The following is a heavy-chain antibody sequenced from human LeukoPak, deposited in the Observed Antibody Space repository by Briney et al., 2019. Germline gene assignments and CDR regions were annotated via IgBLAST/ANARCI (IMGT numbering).Heavy chain of an antibody. J-gene: IGHJ4*02. CDR2: IQENGNEK. Sequence: PGGSLRLSCAASGFTFSNAWMSWVRRAPGKGLEWVANIQENGNEKSYVDSVKGRFTISRDNAKNSLYLQMNSLRAEDTAVYYCARRGVDGALDYWGQGTLVTVSS. CDR1: GFTFSNAW. CDR3: ARRGVDGALDY. D-gene: IGHD5-24*01. V-gene: IGHV3-7*01.